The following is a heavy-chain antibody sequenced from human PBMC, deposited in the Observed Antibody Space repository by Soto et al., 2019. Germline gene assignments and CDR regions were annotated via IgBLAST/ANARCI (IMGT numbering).Heavy chain of an antibody. J-gene: IGHJ4*02. CDR1: GGSIYTGGFY. CDR2: IYYTGST. D-gene: IGHD1-26*01. CDR3: ATSLVTSRARVDY. Sequence: SETLSLTYTVSGGSIYTGGFYWSWIRQLPGKGLEWLGYIYYTGSTQYTPSLKSRLSISTDTSDNQFSLRLNSVTAAGTAVYYCATSLVTSRARVDYWGQGTPVTVSS. V-gene: IGHV4-31*03.